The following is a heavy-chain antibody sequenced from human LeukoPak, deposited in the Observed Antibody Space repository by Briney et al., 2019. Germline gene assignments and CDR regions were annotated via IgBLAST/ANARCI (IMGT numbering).Heavy chain of an antibody. D-gene: IGHD3-3*01. J-gene: IGHJ3*02. V-gene: IGHV1-24*01. CDR2: FDPEDGET. CDR3: ATPPSGAPFGVVLNDAFDI. Sequence: ASVKVSCKVSGYTLTELSMHWVRQAPGKGLEWMGGFDPEDGETIYAQKFQGRVTMTEDTSTDTAYMELSSLRSEDTAVYYCATPPSGAPFGVVLNDAFDIWGQGTMVTVSS. CDR1: GYTLTELS.